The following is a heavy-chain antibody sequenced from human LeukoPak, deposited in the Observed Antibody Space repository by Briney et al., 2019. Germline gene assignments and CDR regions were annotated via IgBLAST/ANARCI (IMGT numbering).Heavy chain of an antibody. Sequence: SETLSLTCAVYGGSFSGYYWSWIRQPPGKGPEWIGEINHSGSTNYNPSLKSRVTISVDTSKNQFSLKLSSVTAADTAVYYCARYRGNFDYWGQGTLVTVSS. V-gene: IGHV4-34*01. D-gene: IGHD3-10*01. CDR3: ARYRGNFDY. CDR2: INHSGST. J-gene: IGHJ4*02. CDR1: GGSFSGYY.